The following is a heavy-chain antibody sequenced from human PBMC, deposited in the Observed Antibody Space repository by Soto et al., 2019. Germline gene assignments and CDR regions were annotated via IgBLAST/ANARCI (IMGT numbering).Heavy chain of an antibody. D-gene: IGHD6-19*01. CDR1: GGSFSGYY. CDR2: INHSGST. J-gene: IGHJ4*02. V-gene: IGHV4-34*01. CDR3: ARAGGLGAVAVDY. Sequence: SETLSLTCAVYGGSFSGYYWSWIRQPPGKGLEWIGEINHSGSTNYNPSLKSRVTISVDSSKNQFSLKLSSVTAADTAVYYCARAGGLGAVAVDYWGQGTLVTVSS.